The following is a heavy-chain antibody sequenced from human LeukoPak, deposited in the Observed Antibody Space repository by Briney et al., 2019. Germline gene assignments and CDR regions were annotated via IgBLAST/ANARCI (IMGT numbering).Heavy chain of an antibody. J-gene: IGHJ4*02. D-gene: IGHD2-21*02. CDR3: ARGRHVLQVTPNFDS. CDR2: INPSGGDT. CDR1: GYTFTSYY. Sequence: ASVKVSCKASGYTFTSYYVHWVRQAPGQGPAWMGIINPSGGDTSYAQKFQGRVSMTRDMSTSTAYMEVNSLRSGDTAVYYCARGRHVLQVTPNFDSWGQGTLVTVSS. V-gene: IGHV1-46*01.